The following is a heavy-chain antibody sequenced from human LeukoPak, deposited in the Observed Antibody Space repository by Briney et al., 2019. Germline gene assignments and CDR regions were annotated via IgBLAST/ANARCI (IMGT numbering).Heavy chain of an antibody. CDR1: GFTFSDYY. Sequence: PGGSLRLSCAASGFTFSDYYMSWIRQAPGKGLEWVSYISSSGSTIYYADSVKGRFTISRDNAKNSLYLQMNSLRAEDTAVYYCARVSGSYQYYYYYYYMDVWGKGTTVTVSS. V-gene: IGHV3-11*04. CDR3: ARVSGSYQYYYYYYYMDV. CDR2: ISSSGSTI. J-gene: IGHJ6*03. D-gene: IGHD1-26*01.